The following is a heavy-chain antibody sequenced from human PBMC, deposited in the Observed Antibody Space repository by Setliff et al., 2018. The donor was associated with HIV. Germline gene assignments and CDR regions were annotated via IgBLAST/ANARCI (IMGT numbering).Heavy chain of an antibody. Sequence: SVKVSCKASGGTFINSAFTWVRQAPGQGLEWMGGTIPMFGTANYAQKFQGRVTITTDESTNTGYMELSSLRAEDTAVYYCASPSFGDVDYYWGQGTLVTVSS. J-gene: IGHJ4*02. V-gene: IGHV1-69*05. D-gene: IGHD3-10*01. CDR2: TIPMFGTA. CDR3: ASPSFGDVDYY. CDR1: GGTFINSA.